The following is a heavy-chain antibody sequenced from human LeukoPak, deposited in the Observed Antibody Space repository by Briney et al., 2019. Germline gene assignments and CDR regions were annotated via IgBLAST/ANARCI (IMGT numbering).Heavy chain of an antibody. Sequence: PGGSLRLSCAASGFTFSDYYMSWIRQAPGKGLEWVSYISSSGSTIYYADSVKGRFTISRDNAKNSLYLQMNSLRAEDTAVYYCARAYYYDSSGYYCDYWGQGTLVTVSS. D-gene: IGHD3-22*01. V-gene: IGHV3-11*01. CDR1: GFTFSDYY. J-gene: IGHJ4*02. CDR2: ISSSGSTI. CDR3: ARAYYYDSSGYYCDY.